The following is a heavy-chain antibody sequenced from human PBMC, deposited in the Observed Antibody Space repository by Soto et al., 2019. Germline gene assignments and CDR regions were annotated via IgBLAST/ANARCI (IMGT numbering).Heavy chain of an antibody. CDR2: IYYSGST. CDR1: GGSVSSGSYY. Sequence: QVQLQESGPGLVKPSETLSLTCTVSGGSVSSGSYYWSWIRQPPGKGLEWIGYIYYSGSTNYNPSLKSRVTISVDTSKNQCSLKLSSVTAADTAVYYCARWLTGVVPFDYWGQGTLVTVSS. V-gene: IGHV4-61*01. J-gene: IGHJ4*02. D-gene: IGHD7-27*01. CDR3: ARWLTGVVPFDY.